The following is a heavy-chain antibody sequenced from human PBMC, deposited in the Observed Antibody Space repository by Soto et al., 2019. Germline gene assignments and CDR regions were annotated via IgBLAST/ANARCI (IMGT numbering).Heavy chain of an antibody. CDR2: IHRSGGST. J-gene: IGHJ4*02. Sequence: GGSLRLSCAASGFTFSSYAMNWFRQAPGKGLEWVSFIHRSGGSTYYADSVKGRFTISRDNSKNTVDLQMNSLRAEDTAVYYCARGKDRATVTTFDYWGQGTLVTVSS. V-gene: IGHV3-23*01. CDR3: ARGKDRATVTTFDY. CDR1: GFTFSSYA. D-gene: IGHD4-17*01.